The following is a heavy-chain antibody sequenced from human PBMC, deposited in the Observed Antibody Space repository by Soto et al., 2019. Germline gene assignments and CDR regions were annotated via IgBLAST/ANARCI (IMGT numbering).Heavy chain of an antibody. Sequence: GGSLRPSCAASGFTFSNYDMHWVRQAPGKGLEYVSAINNNGVITYYANSVKGRFTISRDNSRNTLYLQVGSLRADDTALYYCARWLSLTGLDSWGQGTLVTVSS. D-gene: IGHD3-16*01. CDR2: INNNGVIT. CDR3: ARWLSLTGLDS. V-gene: IGHV3-64*01. J-gene: IGHJ5*01. CDR1: GFTFSNYD.